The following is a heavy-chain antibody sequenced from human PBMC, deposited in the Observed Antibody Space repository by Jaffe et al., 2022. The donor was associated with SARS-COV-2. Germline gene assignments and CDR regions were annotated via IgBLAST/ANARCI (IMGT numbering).Heavy chain of an antibody. D-gene: IGHD3-10*01. CDR3: ARDWKGITMVRGVIGLPGS. J-gene: IGHJ5*02. Sequence: QVQLVQSGAEVKKPGASVKVSCKASGYTFTSYGISWVRQAPGQGLEWMGWISAYNGNTNYAQKLQGRVTMTTDTSTSTAYMELRSLRSDDTAVYYCARDWKGITMVRGVIGLPGSWGQGTLVTVSS. V-gene: IGHV1-18*01. CDR1: GYTFTSYG. CDR2: ISAYNGNT.